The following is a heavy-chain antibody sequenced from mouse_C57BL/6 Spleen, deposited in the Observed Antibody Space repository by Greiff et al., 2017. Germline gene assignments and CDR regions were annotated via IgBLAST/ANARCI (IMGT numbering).Heavy chain of an antibody. D-gene: IGHD1-1*01. CDR3: AGGGNDYYGSPRFAY. J-gene: IGHJ3*01. Sequence: QVQLQQPGAELVRPGTSVKLSCKASGYTFTSYWMHWVKQRPGQGLEWIGVIDPSDSYTNYNQKFKGKATLTVDTSSSTAYMQLSSLTSEDSAVYYCAGGGNDYYGSPRFAYWGQGTLVTVSA. CDR1: GYTFTSYW. CDR2: IDPSDSYT. V-gene: IGHV1-59*01.